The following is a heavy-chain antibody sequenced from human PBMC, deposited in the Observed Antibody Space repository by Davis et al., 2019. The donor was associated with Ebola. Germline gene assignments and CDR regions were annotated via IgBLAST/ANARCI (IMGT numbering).Heavy chain of an antibody. D-gene: IGHD3-22*01. CDR3: ARDYYDSSVYFQH. J-gene: IGHJ1*01. V-gene: IGHV1-3*01. Sequence: AASVKVSCKASGYTFTSYAMHWVRQAPGQRLEWMGWINAGNGNTKYSQKFQGRVTINRDTSASTAYMELSSLSSDDTAVYYCARDYYDSSVYFQHWCQGTLVTVSS. CDR1: GYTFTSYA. CDR2: INAGNGNT.